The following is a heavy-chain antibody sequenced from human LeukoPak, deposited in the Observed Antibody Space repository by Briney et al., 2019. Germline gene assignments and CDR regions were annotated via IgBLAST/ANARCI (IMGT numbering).Heavy chain of an antibody. Sequence: GGSLRLSCAGSGFIFNNYGMGCVRQAPGKGLEWVSVIYSGANTYYADSVKGRCTIYRDNSKNTLYLQMNSLRAEYTAVYYCARGNWNYPFDYWGQGTLVTVSS. J-gene: IGHJ4*02. CDR3: ARGNWNYPFDY. V-gene: IGHV3-53*01. CDR1: GFIFNNYG. CDR2: IYSGANT. D-gene: IGHD1-7*01.